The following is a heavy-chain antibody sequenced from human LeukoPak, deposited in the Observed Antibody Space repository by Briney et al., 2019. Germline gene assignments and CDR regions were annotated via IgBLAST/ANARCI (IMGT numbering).Heavy chain of an antibody. CDR2: MYYSGST. V-gene: IGHV4-39*07. J-gene: IGHJ4*02. CDR1: GGAFSSSSYY. D-gene: IGHD3-22*01. CDR3: ARSDSSGYYVER. Sequence: ASETLSLTCTVSGGAFSSSSYYWGWIRQPPGKGLEWIGSMYYSGSTYYNPSLRSRVTMSVDTSKKQFSLKMSSMTAADTAVYFCARSDSSGYYVERWGQGTPVTVSS.